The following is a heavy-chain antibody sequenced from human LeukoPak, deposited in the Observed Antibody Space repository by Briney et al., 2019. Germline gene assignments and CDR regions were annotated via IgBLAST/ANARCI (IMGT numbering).Heavy chain of an antibody. Sequence: SETLSLTCAVSNFSISSGYYWGWIRQPPGKGLEWIGSIYHSGSTYYNPSLKSRLTISVDTSKNQFSLKLSSATAADTAVYYCARRGVIAARLFDYWGQGTLVTVSS. V-gene: IGHV4-38-2*01. CDR2: IYHSGST. CDR3: ARRGVIAARLFDY. CDR1: NFSISSGYY. J-gene: IGHJ4*02. D-gene: IGHD6-6*01.